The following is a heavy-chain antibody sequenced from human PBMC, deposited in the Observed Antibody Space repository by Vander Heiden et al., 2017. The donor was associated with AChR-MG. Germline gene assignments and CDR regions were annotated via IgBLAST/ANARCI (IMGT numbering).Heavy chain of an antibody. V-gene: IGHV1-46*03. CDR2: INPSGGST. CDR3: AREPHYYGSGRRVYDI. Sequence: RQAPGQGLEWMGIINPSGGSTSYAQKFQGRVTMTRDTSTSTVYMELSSLRSEDPAVYYCAREPHYYGSGRRVYDIWGQGTMVTVAA. J-gene: IGHJ3*02. D-gene: IGHD3-10*01.